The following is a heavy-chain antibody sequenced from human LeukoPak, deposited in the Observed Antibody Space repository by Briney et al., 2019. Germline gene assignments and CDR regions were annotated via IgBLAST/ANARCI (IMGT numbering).Heavy chain of an antibody. V-gene: IGHV3-30*18. Sequence: GGSLRLSCAASAFTFSSYGMHWVRQAPGKGLEWVTVISHDGSNKYYADSVKGRFTISRDNSKNTLYLQMNSLRAEGTAVYYCAKDGLPYSGSRYYFDYWGQGTLVTVSS. CDR1: AFTFSSYG. J-gene: IGHJ4*02. CDR2: ISHDGSNK. D-gene: IGHD1-26*01. CDR3: AKDGLPYSGSRYYFDY.